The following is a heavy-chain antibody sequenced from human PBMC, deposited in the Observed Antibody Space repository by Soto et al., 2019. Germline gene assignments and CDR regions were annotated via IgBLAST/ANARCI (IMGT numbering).Heavy chain of an antibody. V-gene: IGHV3-48*02. CDR1: GFTFSNYH. Sequence: EVQLVESGGGLVQPGGSLRLSCAASGFTFSNYHMNWVRQAPGKGPEWVSYISSSSDITYYADSVKGRFTISRDNAKNSLYLQINSLRDEDTAVYYCARRSSPQILEDTRYFDYWGQGTLVTVSS. D-gene: IGHD1-26*01. CDR2: ISSSSDIT. J-gene: IGHJ4*02. CDR3: ARRSSPQILEDTRYFDY.